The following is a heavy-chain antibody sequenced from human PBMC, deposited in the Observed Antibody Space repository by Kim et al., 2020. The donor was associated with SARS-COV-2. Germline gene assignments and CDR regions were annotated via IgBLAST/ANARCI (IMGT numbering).Heavy chain of an antibody. Sequence: SETLSLTCAVYGGSFSGYYWSWIRQIPGKGLEWIGEINRSGSTNYNPSLKSRVTISVDTSNNQFSLKLSSVTAADTAVYFCARRGYGSGSYSYGMDVWGQGTTVTVSS. J-gene: IGHJ6*02. CDR2: INRSGST. V-gene: IGHV4-34*01. CDR1: GGSFSGYY. CDR3: ARRGYGSGSYSYGMDV. D-gene: IGHD3-10*01.